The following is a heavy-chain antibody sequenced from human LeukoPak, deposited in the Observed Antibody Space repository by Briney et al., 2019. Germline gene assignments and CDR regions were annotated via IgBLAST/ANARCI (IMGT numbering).Heavy chain of an antibody. V-gene: IGHV4-34*01. CDR3: GGTPEYYGSGSDYFYDMDV. CDR1: GGSFSGYY. Sequence: SETLSLTCAVYGGSFSGYYWSWIRQPPGKGLEWIGEINHSGSTNYNPSLKSRVTISVDTSKNQFSLKLSSVTAADTAVYYCGGTPEYYGSGSDYFYDMDVRGQGTTVTVSS. J-gene: IGHJ6*02. CDR2: INHSGST. D-gene: IGHD3-10*01.